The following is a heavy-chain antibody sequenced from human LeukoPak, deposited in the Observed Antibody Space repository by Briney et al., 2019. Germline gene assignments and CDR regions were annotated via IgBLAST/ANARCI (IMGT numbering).Heavy chain of an antibody. CDR2: INHSGST. Sequence: PSETLSLTCAVYGGSFSGYYWSWIRPPHGKGLGWFGEINHSGSTNYIPSPKSRVTISVDTSTLQFSLQVYSVTAAGAAGYVLTRGTELLRFGEPIPGRQHGGQDNLVTVSS. V-gene: IGHV4-34*01. D-gene: IGHD3-10*01. J-gene: IGHJ1*01. CDR1: GGSFSGYY. CDR3: TRGTELLRFGEPIPGRQH.